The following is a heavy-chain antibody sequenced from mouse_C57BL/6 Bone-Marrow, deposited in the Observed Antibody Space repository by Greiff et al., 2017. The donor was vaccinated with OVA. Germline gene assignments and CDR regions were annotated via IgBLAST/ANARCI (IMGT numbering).Heavy chain of an antibody. D-gene: IGHD1-1*01. CDR1: GYTFTSYW. J-gene: IGHJ1*03. V-gene: IGHV1-55*01. CDR2: IYPGSGST. Sequence: QVQLQQPGAELVKPGASVKMSCKASGYTFTSYWITWVKQRPGQGLEWIGDIYPGSGSTNYNEKFKSKATLTVDTSSSTAYMQLSSLTSEDSAVYYCARRYYGSSYWYFDVWGTGTTVIVSS. CDR3: ARRYYGSSYWYFDV.